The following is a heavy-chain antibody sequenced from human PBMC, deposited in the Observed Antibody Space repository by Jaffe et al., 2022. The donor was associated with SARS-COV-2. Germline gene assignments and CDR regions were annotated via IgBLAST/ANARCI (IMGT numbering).Heavy chain of an antibody. D-gene: IGHD3-3*01. CDR3: ATQLKYYDFWSGPIDY. CDR1: GGSISSSSYY. V-gene: IGHV4-39*01. Sequence: QLQLQESGPGLVKPSETLSLTCTVSGGSISSSSYYWGWIRQPPGKGLEWIGSIYYSGSTYYNPSLKSRVTISVDTSKNQFSLKLSSVTAADTAVYYCATQLKYYDFWSGPIDYWGQGTLVTVSS. J-gene: IGHJ4*02. CDR2: IYYSGST.